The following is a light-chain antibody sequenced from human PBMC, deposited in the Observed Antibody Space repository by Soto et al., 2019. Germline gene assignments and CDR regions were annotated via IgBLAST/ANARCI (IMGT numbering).Light chain of an antibody. CDR1: QSVSSTY. J-gene: IGKJ2*01. CDR3: QQFGRSLYT. CDR2: GAS. V-gene: IGKV3-20*01. Sequence: ETVLTQSPGTLSLSPGERVTLSCRASQSVSSTYLAWYQQKPDQAPRLLIYGASSRATGIPDRFRGSGAGTDITLTISRLETGDCAVYYCQQFGRSLYTFAQGTKLEI.